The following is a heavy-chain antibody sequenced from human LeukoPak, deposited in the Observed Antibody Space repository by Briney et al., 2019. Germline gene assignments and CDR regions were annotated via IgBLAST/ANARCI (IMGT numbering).Heavy chain of an antibody. J-gene: IGHJ4*02. CDR3: ARIVGAYGFDY. V-gene: IGHV3-7*01. D-gene: IGHD1-26*01. CDR1: GFTFSSYW. Sequence: GGSLRLSCAASGFTFSSYWMNWARQAPGKGLEWVASINHNGNVNYYVDSVKGRFTISRDNAKNSLYLQMNSLRAEDTAVYYCARIVGAYGFDYWGQGSLVTVSS. CDR2: INHNGNVN.